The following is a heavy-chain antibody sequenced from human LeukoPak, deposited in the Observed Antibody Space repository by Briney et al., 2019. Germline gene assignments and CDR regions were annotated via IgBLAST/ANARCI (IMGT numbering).Heavy chain of an antibody. V-gene: IGHV6-1*01. Sequence: SQTLSLTCAISGDSVSRNNIAWNWIRQSPSRGLEWLGRTYFGSKWYHKYAISVKGRITINPDTSKNQFSLQLNSVIPEDTAIYYCARGLGWPYFDSWGQGTLVTVSS. D-gene: IGHD5-24*01. CDR2: TYFGSKWYH. CDR3: ARGLGWPYFDS. J-gene: IGHJ4*02. CDR1: GDSVSRNNIA.